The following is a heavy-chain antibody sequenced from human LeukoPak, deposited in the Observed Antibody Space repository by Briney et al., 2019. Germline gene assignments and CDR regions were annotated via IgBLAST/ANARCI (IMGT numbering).Heavy chain of an antibody. CDR2: IYYSGST. CDR3: ASFPMGITMVRGVIMGNYFDY. CDR1: GGSISSGGYY. J-gene: IGHJ4*02. V-gene: IGHV4-31*03. D-gene: IGHD3-10*01. Sequence: SQTLSLTCTVSGGSISSGGYYWSWIRQHPGKGLEWIGYIYYSGSTYYNSSLKSRVTISVDTSKNQFSLKLSSVTAADTAVYYCASFPMGITMVRGVIMGNYFDYWGQGTLVTVSS.